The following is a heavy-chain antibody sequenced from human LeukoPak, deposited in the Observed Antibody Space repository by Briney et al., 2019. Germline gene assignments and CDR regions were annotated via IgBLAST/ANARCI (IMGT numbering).Heavy chain of an antibody. CDR1: GGSISSYY. CDR2: MYYSGST. CDR3: ARDSGPLDGVGYMDV. D-gene: IGHD3/OR15-3a*01. V-gene: IGHV4-59*01. Sequence: PSETLSLTCTVSGGSISSYYWSWIRQPPGKGLEWIGYMYYSGSTNYNPSLKSRVTISVDTSKNQFSLKLSSVTAADTAVYYCARDSGPLDGVGYMDVWGKGTTVTVSS. J-gene: IGHJ6*03.